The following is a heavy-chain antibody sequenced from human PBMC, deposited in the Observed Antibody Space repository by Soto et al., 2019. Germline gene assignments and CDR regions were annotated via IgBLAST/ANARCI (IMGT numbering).Heavy chain of an antibody. CDR1: GGSISSGGYS. CDR2: IYHSGST. V-gene: IGHV4-30-2*01. CDR3: ARSYYYDSSGSSPPYYFDY. J-gene: IGHJ4*02. D-gene: IGHD3-22*01. Sequence: SSETLSLTCAVSGGSISSGGYSWSWIRQPPRKGLEWIGYIYHSGSTYYNPSLKSRVTISVDRSKNQFSLKLSSVTAADTAVYYCARSYYYDSSGSSPPYYFDYWGQGTLVTVSS.